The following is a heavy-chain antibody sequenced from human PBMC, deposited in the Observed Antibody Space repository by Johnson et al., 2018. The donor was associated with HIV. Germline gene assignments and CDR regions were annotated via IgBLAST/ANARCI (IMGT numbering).Heavy chain of an antibody. CDR1: GFPFSIYW. J-gene: IGHJ3*02. CDR2: IKEDGSEE. D-gene: IGHD3-22*01. CDR3: ASEWLYDALDI. V-gene: IGHV3-7*04. Sequence: VQLVESLVALVQRGGSLRLSCAAPGFPFSIYWMSWVRQAPGKGLEWVGNIKEDGSEENYVGSVKGRFTVSRDNARKSLYLQMNSLRAEDTAVYYCASEWLYDALDIWGQGTMVTVSS.